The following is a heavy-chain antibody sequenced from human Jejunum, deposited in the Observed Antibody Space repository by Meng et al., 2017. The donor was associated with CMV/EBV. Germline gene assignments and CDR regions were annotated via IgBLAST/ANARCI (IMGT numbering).Heavy chain of an antibody. CDR3: GRVCDFYDSRGYFYDRLLDK. CDR1: DFN. CDR2: INPNSGAT. J-gene: IGHJ4*02. V-gene: IGHV1-2*02. D-gene: IGHD3-22*01. Sequence: DFNVHWVRQAPGQGLEWMGWINPNSGATNYAQNFQGRVTMTSDTSITTAYMELSRLTSDDTAVYFCGRVCDFYDSRGYFYDRLLDKWGQGTLVTVSS.